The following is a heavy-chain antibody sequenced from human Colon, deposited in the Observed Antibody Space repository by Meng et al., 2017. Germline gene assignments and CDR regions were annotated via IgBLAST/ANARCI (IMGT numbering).Heavy chain of an antibody. J-gene: IGHJ4*02. CDR2: MSTTGNTI. V-gene: IGHV3-48*03. CDR1: GFTFSAYE. Sequence: GGSLRLSCAASGFTFSAYEMVWVRQAPGKGLEWISYMSTTGNTINYADSVKGRFTISRDNAQNSLYLEISGLRAEDTAVYYCARVGKSGSYKFYFLDYWGQGTLVTVSS. D-gene: IGHD5-12*01. CDR3: ARVGKSGSYKFYFLDY.